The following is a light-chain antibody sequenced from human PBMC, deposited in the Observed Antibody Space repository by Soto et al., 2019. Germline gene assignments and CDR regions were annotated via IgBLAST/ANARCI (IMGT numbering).Light chain of an antibody. Sequence: QSVLTQPPSVSAAPGQEVTISCSGSSSNIGNNYVSWYQQFPGTAPKLLIYENNKRPSGIPDRFSGSKSGTSATLGITGLQTGDEADYYCGTWDSTLSAGIFGGGT. J-gene: IGLJ2*01. CDR3: GTWDSTLSAGI. CDR2: ENN. V-gene: IGLV1-51*02. CDR1: SSNIGNNY.